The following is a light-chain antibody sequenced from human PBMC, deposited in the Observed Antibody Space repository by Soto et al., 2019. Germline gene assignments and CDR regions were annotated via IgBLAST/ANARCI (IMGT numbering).Light chain of an antibody. J-gene: IGLJ3*02. V-gene: IGLV2-11*01. CDR1: SSDVGGYNY. CDR2: DVN. CDR3: CSYAGSYTWV. Sequence: QSALTQPRSVSGSPGQSVTISCTGTSSDVGGYNYVSWYQQYPGKAPKLMIYDVNKWPSGVPDRFSGSKSGTTASLTISGLQAEDEADDSCCSYAGSYTWVFGGGTKLTVL.